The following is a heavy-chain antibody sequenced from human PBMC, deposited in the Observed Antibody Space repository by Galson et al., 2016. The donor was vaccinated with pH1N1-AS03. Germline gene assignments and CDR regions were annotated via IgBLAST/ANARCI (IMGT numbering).Heavy chain of an antibody. J-gene: IGHJ4*02. CDR3: ARAKGSGWPNKHYFDS. CDR2: IRSSGSTK. D-gene: IGHD6-19*01. Sequence: SLRLSCAVSGFTFGDYYMTWVRQTPGKGLEWISYIRSSGSTKYYAASAEGRFTISRDHAKNSLFLQMNYRTAEDAATYYCARAKGSGWPNKHYFDSWGPGTLVIVSS. CDR1: GFTFGDYY. V-gene: IGHV3-11*01.